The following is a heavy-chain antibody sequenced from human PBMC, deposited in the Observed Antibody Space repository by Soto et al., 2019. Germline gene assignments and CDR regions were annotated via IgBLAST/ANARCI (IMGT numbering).Heavy chain of an antibody. CDR1: GGTFSSYA. V-gene: IGHV1-69*01. CDR2: IIPIFGTA. D-gene: IGHD4-17*01. CDR3: ARDNNDYGDYDSFDI. J-gene: IGHJ3*02. Sequence: QVQLVQSGAEVKKPGSSVKVSCKASGGTFSSYAISWVRQAPGQGLEWMGGIIPIFGTANYAQKFQGRDTITADESTSTAYIELSSLRSEDTAVYYCARDNNDYGDYDSFDIWGQGRMVAVSS.